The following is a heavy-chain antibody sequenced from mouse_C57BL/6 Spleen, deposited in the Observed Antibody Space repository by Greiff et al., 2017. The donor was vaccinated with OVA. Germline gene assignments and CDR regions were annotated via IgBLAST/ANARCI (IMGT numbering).Heavy chain of an antibody. CDR2: LDPETGGT. CDR3: TRQLRPRYFDY. D-gene: IGHD3-2*02. Sequence: VQLQQSGAELVRPGASVTLSCKASGYTFTDYEMHWVKQTPVHGLEWIGALDPETGGTAYNQKFKGKAILTADKSSSTAYMELRSLTSEDSAVYYCTRQLRPRYFDYWGQGTTLTVSS. CDR1: GYTFTDYE. J-gene: IGHJ2*01. V-gene: IGHV1-15*01.